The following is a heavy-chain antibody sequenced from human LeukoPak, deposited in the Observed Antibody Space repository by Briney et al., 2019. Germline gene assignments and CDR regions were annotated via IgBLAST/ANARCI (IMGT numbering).Heavy chain of an antibody. D-gene: IGHD3-10*01. CDR1: GGSISSYY. J-gene: IGHJ4*02. CDR3: AREDYYGSAADY. CDR2: IYPSGST. V-gene: IGHV4-4*07. Sequence: SETLSLTCTVSGGSISSYYWSWIRQPAGKGLEWIGRIYPSGSTNYSPSLKSRVAMSIDTSKRQFSLKLNSVTAADTAVYYCAREDYYGSAADYWGQGTLVTVSS.